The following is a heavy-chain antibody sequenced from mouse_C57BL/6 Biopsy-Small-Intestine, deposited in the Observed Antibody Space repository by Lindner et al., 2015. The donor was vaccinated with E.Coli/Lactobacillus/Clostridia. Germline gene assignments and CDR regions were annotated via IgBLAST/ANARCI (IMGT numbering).Heavy chain of an antibody. CDR2: INPGSGGT. V-gene: IGHV1-54*01. CDR3: AREGGYGEGWYFDV. CDR1: GYAFTNYL. J-gene: IGHJ1*03. Sequence: VQLQESGAELVRPGTSVKVSCKASGYAFTNYLIEWVKQRPGQGLEWIGVINPGSGGTNYNEKFKGKATLTADKSSSTAYMQLSSLTSEDSAVYFCAREGGYGEGWYFDVWGTGTTVTVSS. D-gene: IGHD2-2*01.